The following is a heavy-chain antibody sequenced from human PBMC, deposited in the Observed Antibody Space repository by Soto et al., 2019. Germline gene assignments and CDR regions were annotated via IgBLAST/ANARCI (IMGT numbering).Heavy chain of an antibody. V-gene: IGHV3-23*01. D-gene: IGHD3-22*01. CDR3: ANGEDYYDSSGIGVY. J-gene: IGHJ4*02. Sequence: EVQLLESGGGLVQPGGSLRLSCAASGFTFSSYAMSWVRQAPGKGLEWVSAISGSGGSTYYADSVKGRFTISRDNSKNTLYLQMNSLRAEDTAVYYCANGEDYYDSSGIGVYWGQGTLVTVSS. CDR1: GFTFSSYA. CDR2: ISGSGGST.